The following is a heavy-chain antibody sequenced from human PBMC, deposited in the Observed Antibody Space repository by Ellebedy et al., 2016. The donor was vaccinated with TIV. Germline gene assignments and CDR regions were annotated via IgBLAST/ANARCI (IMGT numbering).Heavy chain of an antibody. D-gene: IGHD3-22*01. V-gene: IGHV1-2*02. CDR2: INPKDGGT. CDR3: VRDLTNYGSSSY. Sequence: AASVKVSCKASGYTFTNNAITWVRQAPGQGLEWVAWINPKDGGTAFAQKVQGRLILTGDTSITTAYMELNWLRSDDTAVYYCVRDLTNYGSSSYWGQGTLVTVSS. J-gene: IGHJ4*02. CDR1: GYTFTNNA.